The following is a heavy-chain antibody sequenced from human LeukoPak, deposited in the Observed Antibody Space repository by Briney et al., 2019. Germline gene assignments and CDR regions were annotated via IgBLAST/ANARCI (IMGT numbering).Heavy chain of an antibody. V-gene: IGHV4-59*01. CDR2: IYYSGST. CDR3: AREGRRAVAGSFDY. D-gene: IGHD6-19*01. CDR1: GGSISSYY. J-gene: IGHJ4*02. Sequence: SETLSLTCTVSGGSISSYYWSWIRQPPGKGLEWIGYIYYSGSTNYNPSLKSRVTISVDTSKNQFSLKLSSVTAADTAVYYCAREGRRAVAGSFDYWGQGTLVTVSS.